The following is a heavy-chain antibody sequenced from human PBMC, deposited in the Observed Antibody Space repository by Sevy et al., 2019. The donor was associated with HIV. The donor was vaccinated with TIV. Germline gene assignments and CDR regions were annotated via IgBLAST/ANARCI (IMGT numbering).Heavy chain of an antibody. D-gene: IGHD2-15*01. CDR2: LSYDGSNK. V-gene: IGHV3-30*18. CDR3: AKPNFPKRGKLLPPNSEIFDL. Sequence: GGSLRLSCAASGFTFSSYGMHWVRQAPGKGLEWVAVLSYDGSNKYYADSVKGRFTISRDNSKNTLYLQMNSLRAEDTAVYFWAKPNFPKRGKLLPPNSEIFDLRGPGTLVTVSS. CDR1: GFTFSSYG. J-gene: IGHJ4*02.